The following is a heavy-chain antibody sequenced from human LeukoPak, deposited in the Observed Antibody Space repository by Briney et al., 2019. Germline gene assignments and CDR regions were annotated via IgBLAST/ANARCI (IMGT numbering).Heavy chain of an antibody. CDR1: GFTFSIYS. D-gene: IGHD1-26*01. V-gene: IGHV3-48*01. J-gene: IGHJ2*01. CDR2: ISSSSTTI. Sequence: GGSLRLSCAASGFTFSIYSMNWVRQAPGKGLEWVSYISSSSTTIYYADSVKGRFTISRDSSKNTLYLQMDSLRAEDTAVYYCARDAALSGSYYWYFDLWGRGTLVTVSS. CDR3: ARDAALSGSYYWYFDL.